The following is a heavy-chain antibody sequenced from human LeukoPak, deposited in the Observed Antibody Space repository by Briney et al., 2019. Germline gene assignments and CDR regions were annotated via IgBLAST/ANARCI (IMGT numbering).Heavy chain of an antibody. V-gene: IGHV3-48*03. CDR2: IDSSGSTI. CDR3: ARAVDFWSGYPQPNWFDP. CDR1: GFTFSSYV. Sequence: GGSLRLSCAASGFTFSSYVMNWVRQAPGKGLEWVSYIDSSGSTIFYADSVKGRFTISRDNSKNTLYLQMNSLRAEDTAVYYCARAVDFWSGYPQPNWFDPWGQGTLVTVSS. D-gene: IGHD3-3*01. J-gene: IGHJ5*02.